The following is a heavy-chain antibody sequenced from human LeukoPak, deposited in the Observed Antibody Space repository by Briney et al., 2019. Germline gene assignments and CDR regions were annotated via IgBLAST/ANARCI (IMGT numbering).Heavy chain of an antibody. CDR2: INHGGST. V-gene: IGHV4-34*01. Sequence: SETLSLTCTVSGGSISSYYWSWIRQPPGKGLEWIGEINHGGSTNYNPSLKSRVTISIDTSKNQFSLKLSSVTAADTAVYYCARYLDYGGNSRVFQHWGQGTLVTVSS. CDR3: ARYLDYGGNSRVFQH. J-gene: IGHJ1*01. D-gene: IGHD4-23*01. CDR1: GGSISSYY.